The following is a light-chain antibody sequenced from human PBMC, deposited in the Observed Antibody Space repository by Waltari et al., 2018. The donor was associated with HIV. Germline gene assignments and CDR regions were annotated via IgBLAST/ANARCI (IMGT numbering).Light chain of an antibody. CDR1: QSFSSN. V-gene: IGKV3-15*01. Sequence: IVMTQSPATLSVSPGDRATLSCRASQSFSSNLAWYQQEPGQAPRLLIYGASTRATGIPARFSGSGSGTEFTLTISSLQSEDFAVYYCQQYNKWPWTFGQGTKVEIK. CDR3: QQYNKWPWT. J-gene: IGKJ1*01. CDR2: GAS.